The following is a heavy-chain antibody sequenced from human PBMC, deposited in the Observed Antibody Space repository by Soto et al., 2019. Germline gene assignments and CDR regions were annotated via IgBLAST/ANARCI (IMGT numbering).Heavy chain of an antibody. CDR2: ISGSGGST. D-gene: IGHD3-3*01. CDR1: GFTFSSYA. V-gene: IGHV3-23*01. J-gene: IGHJ4*02. Sequence: PGGSLRLSCAASGFTFSSYAMSWVRQAPRKGLEWVSAISGSGGSTYYADSVKGRFTISRDNSKNTLYLQMNSLRAEDTAVYYCAKDFLATIFGVVRNYYFDYWGQGTLVTVSS. CDR3: AKDFLATIFGVVRNYYFDY.